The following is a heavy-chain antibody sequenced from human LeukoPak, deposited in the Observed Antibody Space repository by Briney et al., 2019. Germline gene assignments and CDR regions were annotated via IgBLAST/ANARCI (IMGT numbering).Heavy chain of an antibody. CDR2: ISYDGSNK. CDR1: GFTFSSYA. CDR3: AKGVYYYDSSGYPDY. D-gene: IGHD3-22*01. Sequence: PGGSLRLSCAASGFTFSSYAMHWVRQAPGKGLEWVAVISYDGSNKYYADSVKGRFTISRDNSKNTLYLQMNSLRAEDTAVYYCAKGVYYYDSSGYPDYWGQGTLVTVSS. J-gene: IGHJ4*02. V-gene: IGHV3-30-3*01.